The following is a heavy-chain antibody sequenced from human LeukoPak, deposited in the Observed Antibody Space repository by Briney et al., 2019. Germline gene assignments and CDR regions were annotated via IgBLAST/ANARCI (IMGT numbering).Heavy chain of an antibody. Sequence: GGSLRLSCAASGFTLSSYWMSWVRQAPGKGLEWVANIKQDGSEKYYVDSVKGRFTISRDNAKNSLYLQMNSLRAEDTAVYYCARDQVYDFWSGRYYYYYYYMDVWGKGTTVTVSS. CDR1: GFTLSSYW. V-gene: IGHV3-7*01. J-gene: IGHJ6*03. D-gene: IGHD3-3*01. CDR2: IKQDGSEK. CDR3: ARDQVYDFWSGRYYYYYYYMDV.